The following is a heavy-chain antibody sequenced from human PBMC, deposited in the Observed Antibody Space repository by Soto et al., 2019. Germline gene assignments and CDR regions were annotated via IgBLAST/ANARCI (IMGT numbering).Heavy chain of an antibody. Sequence: GASVKVSCKASGYTFTSYAMHWVRQAPGQRLEWMGWINAGNGNTKYSQKFQGRVTITRDTSASTAYMELSSLRSEDTAVYYCARDGKHYSERSGQVYDFDYWGQETLVTVSS. V-gene: IGHV1-3*01. CDR1: GYTFTSYA. J-gene: IGHJ4*02. CDR3: ARDGKHYSERSGQVYDFDY. D-gene: IGHD3-22*01. CDR2: INAGNGNT.